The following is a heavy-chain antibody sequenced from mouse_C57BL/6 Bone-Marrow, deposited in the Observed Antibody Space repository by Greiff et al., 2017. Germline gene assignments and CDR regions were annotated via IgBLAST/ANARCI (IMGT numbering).Heavy chain of an antibody. V-gene: IGHV14-2*01. Sequence: EVKLEESGAELVKPGASVKLSCTASGFNIKDYYIHWVKQRTEQGLEWIGRIDPEDGATKYAPKFQDKATITADTSSTTAYLQLSSLTSDDTAVYYCTRSLIYYGTNFWGRGTTLTVSS. J-gene: IGHJ2*01. CDR3: TRSLIYYGTNF. D-gene: IGHD1-1*01. CDR2: IDPEDGAT. CDR1: GFNIKDYY.